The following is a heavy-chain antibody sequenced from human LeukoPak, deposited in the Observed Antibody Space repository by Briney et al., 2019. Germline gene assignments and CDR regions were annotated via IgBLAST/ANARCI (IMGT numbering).Heavy chain of an antibody. CDR1: GFTFSSYA. D-gene: IGHD1/OR15-1a*01. J-gene: IGHJ6*02. CDR3: AREAVMPVAPVKIGTSDRPLYEYYGLDV. Sequence: GRSLRLSCAASGFTFSSYAMHWVRQAPGKGLEWVAVISYDGSDKLYADSLKGRFTISRDNSKNTLYLQMNSLRADDTAVYYCAREAVMPVAPVKIGTSDRPLYEYYGLDVWGQGTTVTVS. V-gene: IGHV3-30*04. CDR2: ISYDGSDK.